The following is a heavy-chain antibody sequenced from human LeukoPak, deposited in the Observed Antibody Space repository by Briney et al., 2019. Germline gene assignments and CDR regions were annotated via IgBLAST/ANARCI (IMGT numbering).Heavy chain of an antibody. CDR1: GFTFSSYG. CDR3: AKDQEEQWLYYYYGMDV. J-gene: IGHJ6*02. CDR2: ISYDGSNK. D-gene: IGHD6-19*01. Sequence: RGSLRLSCAASGFTFSSYGMHWVRQAPGKGLEWVAVISYDGSNKYYADSVKGRFTISRDNSKNTLYLQMNSLRAEDTAVYYCAKDQEEQWLYYYYGMDVWGQGTTVTVSS. V-gene: IGHV3-30*18.